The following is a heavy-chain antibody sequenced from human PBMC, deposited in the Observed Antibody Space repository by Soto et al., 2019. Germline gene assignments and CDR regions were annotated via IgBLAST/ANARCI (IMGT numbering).Heavy chain of an antibody. CDR3: ARGKPRLRIVLMVYAIVFDP. J-gene: IGHJ5*02. CDR2: INHSGST. V-gene: IGHV4-34*01. D-gene: IGHD2-8*01. Sequence: SETLSLTCAVYGGSFSGYYWSWIRQPPGKGLEWIGEINHSGSTNYNPSLKSRVTISVDTSKNQFSLKLSSVTAADTAVYYCARGKPRLRIVLMVYAIVFDPCGQGTLVTVSS. CDR1: GGSFSGYY.